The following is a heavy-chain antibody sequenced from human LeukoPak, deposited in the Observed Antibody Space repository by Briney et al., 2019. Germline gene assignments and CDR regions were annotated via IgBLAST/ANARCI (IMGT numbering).Heavy chain of an antibody. D-gene: IGHD3-10*01. V-gene: IGHV5-51*01. CDR3: ARRTGNYYGSGSYYYYFDY. CDR2: IYPGDSGT. J-gene: IGHJ4*02. CDR1: GYSFTSYW. Sequence: GESLKISCKGSGYSFTSYWIGWVRQMPGKGLEWMGIIYPGDSGTRYSPSFQGQVTISADKSISTAYLQWSSLKASDTAMYYCARRTGNYYGSGSYYYYFDYWGQGTLVTVSS.